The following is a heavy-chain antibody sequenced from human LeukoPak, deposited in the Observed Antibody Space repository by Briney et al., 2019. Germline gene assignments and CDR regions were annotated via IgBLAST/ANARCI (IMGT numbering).Heavy chain of an antibody. CDR1: GYTFSIYG. Sequence: ASLKVSCKASGYTFSIYGISWVRQAPGQGLEGMGWISAYNGNTNFAQEFQGRVTMTTDTSTSTASMELRSLRSDDTAVYYCARDQGIYNHRIIDSWGQGTLVTVSS. J-gene: IGHJ4*02. CDR3: ARDQGIYNHRIIDS. CDR2: ISAYNGNT. V-gene: IGHV1-18*01. D-gene: IGHD5-12*01.